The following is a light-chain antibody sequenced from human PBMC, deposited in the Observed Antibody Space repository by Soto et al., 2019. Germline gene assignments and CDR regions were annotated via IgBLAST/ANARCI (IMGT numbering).Light chain of an antibody. V-gene: IGKV3-15*01. CDR3: QQYNNWPPIT. Sequence: EIVLTQSPGTLSVSPGERVTLSFRASQSVGNNLAWHQQKPGQAPRLLIYDTSTRATGIPARFSGSGSGTEFTLTISSLQSEDFAVYYCQQYNNWPPITFGQGTRLEI. CDR1: QSVGNN. CDR2: DTS. J-gene: IGKJ5*01.